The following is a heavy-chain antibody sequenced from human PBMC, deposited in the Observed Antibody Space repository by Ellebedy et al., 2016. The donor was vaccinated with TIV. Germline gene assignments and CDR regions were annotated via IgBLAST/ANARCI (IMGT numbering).Heavy chain of an antibody. CDR1: GYSFSHYW. Sequence: GESLKISCKGSGYSFSHYWIGWVRQMPGKGLEWIGIVYPEDSDTRYSPSFQGQVTISTANSISTAYLQWSSLKASDTATYYCARHSTPYSGYDTDFDFWGQGTLVTVSS. CDR2: VYPEDSDT. CDR3: ARHSTPYSGYDTDFDF. J-gene: IGHJ4*02. V-gene: IGHV5-51*01. D-gene: IGHD5-12*01.